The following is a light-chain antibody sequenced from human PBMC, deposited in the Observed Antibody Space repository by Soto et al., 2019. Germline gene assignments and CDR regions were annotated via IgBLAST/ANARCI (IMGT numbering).Light chain of an antibody. CDR3: ASYAGSNIPVL. Sequence: QSVLTQPPSASGSPGQSVTISCTGTSSDVGGYNFVSWYQQHPGKAPKLMIYDVTERPSGVPDRFSGSKSGNTAYLTVSGLQGEDEADYYCASYAGSNIPVLFGGGTKLTVL. CDR2: DVT. J-gene: IGLJ2*01. V-gene: IGLV2-8*01. CDR1: SSDVGGYNF.